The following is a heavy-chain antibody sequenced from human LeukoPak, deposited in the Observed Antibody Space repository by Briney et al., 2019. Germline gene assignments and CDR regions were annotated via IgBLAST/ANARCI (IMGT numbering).Heavy chain of an antibody. D-gene: IGHD2-2*01. CDR3: ARQNVVSTSTTYSYAMDV. Sequence: GESLHISCVCSRSIITRYWIGRRRQQPAKGLEWMGIINPGDADTRYSPSFQGQVTISADKSISTAYLQWSSLKASNTAMYYCARQNVVSTSTTYSYAMDVWGQGTTVTVSS. CDR2: INPGDADT. J-gene: IGHJ6*02. CDR1: RSIITRYW. V-gene: IGHV5-51*01.